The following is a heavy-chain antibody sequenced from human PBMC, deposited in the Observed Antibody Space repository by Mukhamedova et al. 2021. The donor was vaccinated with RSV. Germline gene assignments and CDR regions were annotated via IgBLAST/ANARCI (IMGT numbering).Heavy chain of an antibody. J-gene: IGHJ3*01. Sequence: GKGLEWVSVIYSGGHTYYADSVEGRFTISRDNSKNTLYLQMNSLRTEDTAVYYCAKDRPNSGWPNDAFDVWGQGTMVNVSS. CDR2: IYSGGHT. V-gene: IGHV3-53*05. CDR3: AKDRPNSGWPNDAFDV. D-gene: IGHD6-25*01.